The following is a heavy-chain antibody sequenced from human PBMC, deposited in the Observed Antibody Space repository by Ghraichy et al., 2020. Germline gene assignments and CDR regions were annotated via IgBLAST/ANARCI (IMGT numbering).Heavy chain of an antibody. CDR3: AKDLRSGKD. D-gene: IGHD4-17*01. V-gene: IGHV3-7*01. CDR2: INEDGSWK. Sequence: LSLTCAASGFPFRSYWMSWVRQAPGKGLEWVDNINEDGSWKNYADSAKGRFTISRDNAENSVYLQINDLRAEDTALYYCAKDLRSGKDWGQGTLVTVSS. J-gene: IGHJ4*02. CDR1: GFPFRSYW.